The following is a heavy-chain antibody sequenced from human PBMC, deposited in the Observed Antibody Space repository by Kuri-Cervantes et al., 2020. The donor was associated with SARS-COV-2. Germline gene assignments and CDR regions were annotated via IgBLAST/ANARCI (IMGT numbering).Heavy chain of an antibody. V-gene: IGHV3-53*04. CDR2: IYSGGST. J-gene: IGHJ4*02. Sequence: GGSLRLSCAASGFTFSSYDMHWVRQATGKGLEWVSVIYSGGSTYYADSVKGRFTISRHNSKNTLYLQMNSLRAEDTAVYYCAGATVTTYWGTYYFDYWGQGTLVTVSS. CDR1: GFTFSSYD. D-gene: IGHD4-17*01. CDR3: AGATVTTYWGTYYFDY.